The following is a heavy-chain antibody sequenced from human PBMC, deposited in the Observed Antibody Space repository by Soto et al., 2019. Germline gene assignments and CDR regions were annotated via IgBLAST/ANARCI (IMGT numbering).Heavy chain of an antibody. J-gene: IGHJ4*02. CDR3: ARVYCTNGVCYPPVIDY. CDR2: ISAYNGNT. Sequence: ASVKVSCKASGYTFTSYGISWVRQAPGQGLEWMGWISAYNGNTNYAQKLQGRVTMTTDTSTSTAYMELRSLRSDDTAVYYCARVYCTNGVCYPPVIDYWGQGTLVTVSS. D-gene: IGHD2-8*01. CDR1: GYTFTSYG. V-gene: IGHV1-18*01.